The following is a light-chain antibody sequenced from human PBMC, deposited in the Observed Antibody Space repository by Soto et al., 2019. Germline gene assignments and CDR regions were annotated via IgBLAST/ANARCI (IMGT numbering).Light chain of an antibody. CDR2: GNS. Sequence: QSVLTQPPSVSGAPGQRVTISCTGSSSNIGAGYYVHWYQQLPGTAPKLLIYGNSNRPSGVPDRFSGSKSGTSASLPITGRQAADDEDYYCQSYDVSQSGLVFGGGTKLTVL. CDR1: SSNIGAGYY. CDR3: QSYDVSQSGLV. J-gene: IGLJ2*01. V-gene: IGLV1-40*01.